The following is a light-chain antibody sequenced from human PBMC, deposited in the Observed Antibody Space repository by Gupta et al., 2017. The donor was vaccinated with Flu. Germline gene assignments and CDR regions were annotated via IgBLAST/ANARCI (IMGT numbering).Light chain of an antibody. Sequence: DIQMTQSPSSLSASVGDRVTITCRASQSISSYLNWYQQKPGKAPKLLIYAASSLQSGVPSRFSGSGSGTDFTLTISSLQPEDFATYYCQQSYRTPRTCGQGTKVEIK. V-gene: IGKV1-39*01. J-gene: IGKJ1*01. CDR3: QQSYRTPRT. CDR1: QSISSY. CDR2: AAS.